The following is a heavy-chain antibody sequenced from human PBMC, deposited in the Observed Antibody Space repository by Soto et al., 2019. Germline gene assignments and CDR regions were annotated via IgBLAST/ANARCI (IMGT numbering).Heavy chain of an antibody. D-gene: IGHD3-22*01. Sequence: QVQLVESGGGVVQPGRSLRLSCAASGFTFSSYAMHWVRQAPGKGLEWVAVISYDGSNKYYADSVKGRFTISRDNSKNTLYLQMNSLRAEDTAVYYCARDRYYYDSSGYYFPFEDWGQGTLVTVSS. J-gene: IGHJ4*02. CDR1: GFTFSSYA. V-gene: IGHV3-30-3*01. CDR3: ARDRYYYDSSGYYFPFED. CDR2: ISYDGSNK.